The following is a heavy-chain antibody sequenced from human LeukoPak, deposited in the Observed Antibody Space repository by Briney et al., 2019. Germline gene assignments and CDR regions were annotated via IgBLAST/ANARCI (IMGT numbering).Heavy chain of an antibody. Sequence: SETLSLTCTVSGGSISSGDYYWSWIRQPPGQGLEWIGYIYYRASTYYNPSPKSRVTISGDTSKNQFSLKLSSMTAADTAVYYCARERTYYFYYWGRGKQVTVSS. CDR2: IYYRAST. V-gene: IGHV4-30-4*01. CDR1: GGSISSGDYY. CDR3: ARERTYYFYY. J-gene: IGHJ4*02.